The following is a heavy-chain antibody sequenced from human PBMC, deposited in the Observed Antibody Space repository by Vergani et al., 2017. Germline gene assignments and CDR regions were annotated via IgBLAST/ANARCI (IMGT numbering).Heavy chain of an antibody. CDR3: AYGGYSTTFDP. CDR2: INHNSGGT. V-gene: IGHV1-2*02. CDR1: GYTFTGYY. D-gene: IGHD6-13*01. J-gene: IGHJ5*02. Sequence: QVQLVQSGAEVKKPGASVKVSCKASGYTFTGYYMHWVRQAPGQGLEWMGWINHNSGGTNYAQKFQGRVTMTRDTSISTAYMELSRLRSDDTAVYYCAYGGYSTTFDPWGQGTLVTVSS.